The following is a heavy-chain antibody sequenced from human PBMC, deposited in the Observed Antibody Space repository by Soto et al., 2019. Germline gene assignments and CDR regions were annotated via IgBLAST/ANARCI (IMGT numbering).Heavy chain of an antibody. CDR3: ARKPDYYGSGSYIYGMDV. V-gene: IGHV3-21*01. J-gene: IGHJ6*02. Sequence: GSLRLSCAASGFTFSSYSMNWVRQAPGKGLEWVSSISSSSSYIYYADSVKGRFTISRDNAKNSLYLQMNSLRAEDTAVYYCARKPDYYGSGSYIYGMDVWGQGTTVTVSS. CDR1: GFTFSSYS. CDR2: ISSSSSYI. D-gene: IGHD3-10*01.